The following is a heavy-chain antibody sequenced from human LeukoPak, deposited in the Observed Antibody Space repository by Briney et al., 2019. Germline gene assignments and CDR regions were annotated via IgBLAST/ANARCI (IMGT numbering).Heavy chain of an antibody. CDR2: IFYSGNT. V-gene: IGHV4-39*01. J-gene: IGHJ4*02. CDR3: APWWDTMVRGDR. D-gene: IGHD3-10*01. CDR1: GDSISSSNYY. Sequence: SETLPLTCTVSGDSISSSNYYWGWVRQPPGKGLEWIGNIFYSGNTYYNPSLNSRVTISVDTSKNQFSLKLSSVTAADMAVYYCAPWWDTMVRGDRWGQGTLVTVSS.